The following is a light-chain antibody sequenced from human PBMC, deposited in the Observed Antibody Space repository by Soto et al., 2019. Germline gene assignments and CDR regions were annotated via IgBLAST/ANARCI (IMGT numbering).Light chain of an antibody. CDR3: SSYTSTTSLVV. CDR1: SSDIGDYNY. Sequence: QSALTQPASVSGSPGQSITISCTGTSSDIGDYNYVSWYQQHPGKVPKLVIYDVSHRPSGVSNRFSGSKSGNTASLTISGLQAEDAADYYCSSYTSTTSLVVFGGGTKLTVL. V-gene: IGLV2-14*01. J-gene: IGLJ3*02. CDR2: DVS.